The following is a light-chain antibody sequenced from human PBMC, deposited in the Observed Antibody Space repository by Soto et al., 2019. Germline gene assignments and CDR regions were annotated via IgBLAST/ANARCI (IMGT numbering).Light chain of an antibody. V-gene: IGKV1-39*01. Sequence: MQMNQARSSQSGTVAGKVTITFLASQTIMTYLNWYQLKPGKPPRLLIYAASSLQSGVPSRFSGRGSGTAFTPTIRSLQPEDFATYSCQQSYNPPQTFGQGTKVDIK. J-gene: IGKJ1*01. CDR2: AAS. CDR1: QTIMTY. CDR3: QQSYNPPQT.